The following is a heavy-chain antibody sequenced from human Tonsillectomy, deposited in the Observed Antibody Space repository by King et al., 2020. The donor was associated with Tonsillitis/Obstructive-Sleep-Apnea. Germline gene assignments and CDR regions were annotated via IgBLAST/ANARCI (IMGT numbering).Heavy chain of an antibody. CDR2: INHSGST. CDR1: GGSFSGYF. D-gene: IGHD6-13*01. V-gene: IGHV4-34*01. J-gene: IGHJ4*02. CDR3: ASRQWQQLRAFYY. Sequence: VQLQQWGAGLLKPSETLSLTCAVYGGSFSGYFCTWIRQPPGKGLEWIGEINHSGSTNYNPSLKSRVTISVDTSKNQFSLKLSSVTVADTAVYYCASRQWQQLRAFYYWGQGTLVTVSS.